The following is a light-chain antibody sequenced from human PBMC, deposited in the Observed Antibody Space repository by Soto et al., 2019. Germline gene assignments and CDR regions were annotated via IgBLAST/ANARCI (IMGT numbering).Light chain of an antibody. CDR1: SSNIGNNA. Sequence: QSVLTQPPSVSEAPRQRVTISCSGSSSNIGNNAVYWYQQLPGKAPKLLIYYDDLLPSGVSDRFSGSKSGTSASLAISGLQSEDEADYYCAAWDDSLNGVVFGGGTQLTVL. CDR2: YDD. CDR3: AAWDDSLNGVV. V-gene: IGLV1-36*01. J-gene: IGLJ2*01.